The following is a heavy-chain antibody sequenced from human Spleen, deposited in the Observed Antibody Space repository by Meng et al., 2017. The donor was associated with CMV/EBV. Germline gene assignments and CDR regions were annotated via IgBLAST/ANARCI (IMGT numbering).Heavy chain of an antibody. CDR1: GYTFSTYW. D-gene: IGHD6-19*01. J-gene: IGHJ4*02. CDR3: ARVDSSVPFDY. Sequence: GGSLRLSCAASGYTFSTYWMHWVRQAPGKGLVWVSRISSDGSSTSYADSVKGRFTISRDNAKNTLYLQMNSLRAEDTAVYYCARVDSSVPFDYWGQGTLVTVSS. CDR2: ISSDGSST. V-gene: IGHV3-74*01.